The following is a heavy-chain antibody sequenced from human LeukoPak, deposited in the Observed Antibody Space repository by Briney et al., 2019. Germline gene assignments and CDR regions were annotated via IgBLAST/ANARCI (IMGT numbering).Heavy chain of an antibody. D-gene: IGHD3-16*01. CDR2: ISGSGGST. V-gene: IGHV3-23*01. J-gene: IGHJ4*02. CDR3: AKFPESYYAWGSYFDY. Sequence: GGSLRLSCAASGFTFSSYAMSWVRQAPGKGLEWVSAISGSGGSTYYADSVKGRFTISRDNSKNTLYLQMNSLRAEDTAVYYCAKFPESYYAWGSYFDYWGQGTLVTVSS. CDR1: GFTFSSYA.